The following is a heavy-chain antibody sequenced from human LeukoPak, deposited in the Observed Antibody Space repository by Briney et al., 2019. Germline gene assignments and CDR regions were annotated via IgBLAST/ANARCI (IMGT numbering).Heavy chain of an antibody. Sequence: ASVEVSCKASGYSFTSYGISWVRQAPAQGLEWMGWISPYNGNTHYAQSLQDRVTMTTDTSTSTAYMELRSLRFDDTAVYYCARDRRDGYNFYYWGQGTLVTVSS. CDR1: GYSFTSYG. D-gene: IGHD5-24*01. CDR3: ARDRRDGYNFYY. J-gene: IGHJ4*02. CDR2: ISPYNGNT. V-gene: IGHV1-18*01.